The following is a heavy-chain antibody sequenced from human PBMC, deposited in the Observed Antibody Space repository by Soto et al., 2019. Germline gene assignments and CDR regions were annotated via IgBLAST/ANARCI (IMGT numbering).Heavy chain of an antibody. V-gene: IGHV1-8*01. CDR1: GYTFATYD. Sequence: QVQLVQSGAEVKKPGASVKVSCKASGYTFATYDINWVRQAPGQGLEWMGWMNPNSGSAGYALKFQGRVTMTRNTYIITAFMELSSLRSEDTAVYYCARGPRCRGTSCPNWFDPWGQGTLVTVSS. J-gene: IGHJ5*02. CDR3: ARGPRCRGTSCPNWFDP. D-gene: IGHD2-2*01. CDR2: MNPNSGSA.